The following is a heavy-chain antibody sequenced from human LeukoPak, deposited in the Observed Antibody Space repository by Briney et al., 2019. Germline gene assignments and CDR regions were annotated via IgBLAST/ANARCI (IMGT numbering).Heavy chain of an antibody. CDR3: AKNFGSGNYRSFDY. Sequence: PGGSLRLSCAASGFTFSSNAMSWVRQAPGKGLEWVSVISSSGSSSSYADSVKGRFTISRDNSKNTLYLQMNSLRAEDTATYYCAKNFGSGNYRSFDYWGQGTLVTVSS. CDR2: ISSSGSSS. D-gene: IGHD3-10*01. CDR1: GFTFSSNA. V-gene: IGHV3-23*01. J-gene: IGHJ4*02.